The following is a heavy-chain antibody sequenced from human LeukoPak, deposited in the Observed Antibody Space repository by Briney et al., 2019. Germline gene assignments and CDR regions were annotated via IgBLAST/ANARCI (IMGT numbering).Heavy chain of an antibody. CDR2: IRYDGSAY. CDR3: ARAMVWDHGDY. Sequence: GGSLRLSCTTSGFTFNNFGMHWVRQAPGKGLEWVAFIRYDGSAYWYADSVKGRFTISRDNSKNTLFLQMNGLRAEDTAAYYCARAMVWDHGDYWGQGTLVTVSS. J-gene: IGHJ4*02. D-gene: IGHD1-14*01. CDR1: GFTFNNFG. V-gene: IGHV3-30*02.